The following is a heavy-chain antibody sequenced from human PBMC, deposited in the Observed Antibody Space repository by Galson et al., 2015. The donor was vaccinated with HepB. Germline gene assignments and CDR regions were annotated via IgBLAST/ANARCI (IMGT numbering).Heavy chain of an antibody. CDR2: IRYDGSNK. J-gene: IGHJ4*02. D-gene: IGHD3-10*01. Sequence: SLRLSCAASGFTFSSYGMHWVRQAPGKGLEWVAFIRYDGSNKYYADSVKGRFTISRDNSKNTLYLQMNSLRAEDTAVYYCAKDQKGGSGSPAYWGQGTLVTVSS. V-gene: IGHV3-30*02. CDR1: GFTFSSYG. CDR3: AKDQKGGSGSPAY.